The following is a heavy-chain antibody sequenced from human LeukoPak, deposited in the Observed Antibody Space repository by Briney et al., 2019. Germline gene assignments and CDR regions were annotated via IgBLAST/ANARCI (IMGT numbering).Heavy chain of an antibody. V-gene: IGHV4-4*07. CDR3: AKGGIAAADLAYFDY. Sequence: PSETLSLTCTVSGGSISDYNWSWIRQPAGKGLEWIGRISPSVSTNYNPSLKSRVTMSVDTSRNQFPLNLSSVTAADTAVYYCAKGGIAAADLAYFDYWGQGTLVTVSS. CDR2: ISPSVST. D-gene: IGHD6-13*01. CDR1: GGSISDYN. J-gene: IGHJ4*02.